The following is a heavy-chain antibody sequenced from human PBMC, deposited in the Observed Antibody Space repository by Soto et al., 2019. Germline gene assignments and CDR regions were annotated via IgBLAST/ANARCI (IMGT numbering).Heavy chain of an antibody. J-gene: IGHJ4*02. D-gene: IGHD3-22*01. CDR2: IYYSGST. Sequence: SETLSLTCPVSGGSISSYYWSWIRQPPGKGLEWIGYIYYSGSTHYNPSLKRRVTISVDRSKNQFSLKLSSVTPADTAVYYSARDQYYYDTSGYYGGSLLAYWGQGTLVTASS. CDR3: ARDQYYYDTSGYYGGSLLAY. CDR1: GGSISSYY. V-gene: IGHV4-59*01.